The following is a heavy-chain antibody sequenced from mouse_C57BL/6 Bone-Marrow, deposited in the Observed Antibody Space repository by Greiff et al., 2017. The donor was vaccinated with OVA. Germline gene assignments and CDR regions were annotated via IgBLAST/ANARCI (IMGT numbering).Heavy chain of an antibody. Sequence: EVQLQESGPGLVKPSQSLSLTCSVTGYSITSGYYWNWIRQFPGNKLEWMGYISYDGSNNYNPSLKNRISITRDTSKNQFFLKLNSVTTEDTATYYCARGGHGYYYAMDYWGQGTSVTVSS. V-gene: IGHV3-6*01. CDR3: ARGGHGYYYAMDY. CDR2: ISYDGSN. D-gene: IGHD2-2*01. CDR1: GYSITSGYY. J-gene: IGHJ4*01.